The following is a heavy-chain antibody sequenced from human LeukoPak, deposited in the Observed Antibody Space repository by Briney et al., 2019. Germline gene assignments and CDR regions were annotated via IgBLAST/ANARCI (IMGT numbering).Heavy chain of an antibody. Sequence: GGSLRLSCAASGFTFSSYSMNWVRQAPGKGLEWVSSISSSSSYIYYADSVKGRFTISRDNAKNSLYLQMNSLRAEDTAVYYCARNVCYSSSCWSLDYWGQGTLVTVSS. CDR2: ISSSSSYI. CDR1: GFTFSSYS. J-gene: IGHJ4*02. D-gene: IGHD6-13*01. V-gene: IGHV3-21*01. CDR3: ARNVCYSSSCWSLDY.